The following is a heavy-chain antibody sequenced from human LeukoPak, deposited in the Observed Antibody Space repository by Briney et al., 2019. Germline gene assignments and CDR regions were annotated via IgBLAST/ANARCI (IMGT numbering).Heavy chain of an antibody. V-gene: IGHV3-43*02. Sequence: GGSLRLSCAASGFSFDDYAMHWVRQAPGKGLEWVSLISGDGDSRYYADSVKGRFTISRDNSKDSLYLQMNSLRTEDTALYYCAKDTGITPSGISGFFDFWGQGTLVTVSS. CDR3: AKDTGITPSGISGFFDF. CDR1: GFSFDDYA. D-gene: IGHD6-13*01. CDR2: ISGDGDSR. J-gene: IGHJ4*02.